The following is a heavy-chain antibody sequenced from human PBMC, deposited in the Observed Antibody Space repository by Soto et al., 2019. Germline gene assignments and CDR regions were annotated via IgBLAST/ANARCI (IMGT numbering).Heavy chain of an antibody. CDR2: IHYSGST. J-gene: IGHJ4*02. CDR3: ARRHLYDYVGFAY. V-gene: IGHV4-39*01. Sequence: SETLSLTCTVSGGSISSSSYYWGWIRQPPGKGLEWIGSIHYSGSTYYNPSLKSRVTISVDTSKNQFSLKLSSVTAADTAVYYCARRHLYDYVGFAYWGQGTLVTVSS. D-gene: IGHD3-16*01. CDR1: GGSISSSSYY.